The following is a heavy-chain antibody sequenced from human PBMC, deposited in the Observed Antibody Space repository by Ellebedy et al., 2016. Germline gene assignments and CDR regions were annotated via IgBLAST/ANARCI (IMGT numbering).Heavy chain of an antibody. D-gene: IGHD6-13*01. J-gene: IGHJ5*02. CDR3: AKDAIAAAGTNWFDP. CDR1: GFTFDDYV. V-gene: IGHV3-9*01. CDR2: ISWNGDHI. Sequence: SLKISCEASGFTFDDYVMHWVRQAPGKGLEWVSGISWNGDHIGYADSVKGRFTTSRDNAKNSLYLQMNSLRAEDTALYYCAKDAIAAAGTNWFDPWGQGTLVTVSS.